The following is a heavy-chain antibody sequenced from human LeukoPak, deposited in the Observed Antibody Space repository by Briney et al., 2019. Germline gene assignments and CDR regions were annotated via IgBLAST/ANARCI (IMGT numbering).Heavy chain of an antibody. CDR1: GGSISSYY. CDR2: IYYSGST. Sequence: SETLSPTCTVSGGSISSYYWSWTRQPPGKGLEWIGYIYYSGSTNYNPSLKSRVTISVDTSKNQFSLKLSSVTAAGTAVYYCARSGPDIVATIWDFDYWGQGTLVTVSS. J-gene: IGHJ4*02. CDR3: ARSGPDIVATIWDFDY. V-gene: IGHV4-59*01. D-gene: IGHD5-12*01.